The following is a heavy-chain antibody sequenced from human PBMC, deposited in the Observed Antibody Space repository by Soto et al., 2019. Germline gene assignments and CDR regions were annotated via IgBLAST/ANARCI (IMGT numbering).Heavy chain of an antibody. J-gene: IGHJ4*02. D-gene: IGHD3-22*01. V-gene: IGHV4-34*01. Sequence: QVQLQQWGAGLLKPSETLSLTCAVYGGSFSGYYWSWIRQPPGKGLEWIGEINHSGSTNYNPSLKSRVTISVDTTKNQSSLKLSSITAADTAVYYCARTFNYDLQIFDYWGQGTLVTVSS. CDR2: INHSGST. CDR1: GGSFSGYY. CDR3: ARTFNYDLQIFDY.